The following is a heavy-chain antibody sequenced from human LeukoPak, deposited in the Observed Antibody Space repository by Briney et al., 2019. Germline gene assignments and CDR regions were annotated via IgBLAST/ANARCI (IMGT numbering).Heavy chain of an antibody. D-gene: IGHD1-26*01. CDR2: ISSSSSHI. CDR3: ARDWELVDY. J-gene: IGHJ4*02. CDR1: GFTFNNYS. V-gene: IGHV3-21*06. Sequence: NPGGSLRLSCAASGFTFNNYSVNWVRQAPGKGLEWVSSISSSSSHIYYADSVKGRFTISRDNAKNSLYLQMNSLRAEDTAVYYCARDWELVDYWGQGTLVTVSS.